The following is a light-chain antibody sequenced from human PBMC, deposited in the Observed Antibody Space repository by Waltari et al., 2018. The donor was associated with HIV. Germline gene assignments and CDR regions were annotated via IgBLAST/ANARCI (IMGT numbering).Light chain of an antibody. CDR1: SSPVRAFYL. J-gene: IGLJ2*01. CDR3: CSYTGTGVL. CDR2: DVT. Sequence: SALTQPASVSGSLGQSITISCPVTSSPVRAFYLVSWYQQHPGKAPQLMIFDVTKRPSGVSDRFSGSRSGNTAFLTISGLQVEDEGDYYCCSYTGTGVLFGGGTKLTVL. V-gene: IGLV2-23*02.